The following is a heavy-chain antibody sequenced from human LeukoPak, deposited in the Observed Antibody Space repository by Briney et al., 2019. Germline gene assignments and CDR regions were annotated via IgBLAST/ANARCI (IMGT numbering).Heavy chain of an antibody. CDR3: ARDPTMVAASSLSDY. CDR2: INPNSGGT. J-gene: IGHJ4*02. CDR1: GHTFTGYY. Sequence: ASVKVSCKASGHTFTGYYMHWVRQAPGQGLEWMGWINPNSGGTNYAQKFQGRVTMTRDTSISTVYMELSRLRSDDTAVYYCARDPTMVAASSLSDYWGQGTLVTVSS. D-gene: IGHD2-15*01. V-gene: IGHV1-2*02.